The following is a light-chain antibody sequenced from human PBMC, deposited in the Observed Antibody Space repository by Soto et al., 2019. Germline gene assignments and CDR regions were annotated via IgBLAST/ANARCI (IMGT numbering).Light chain of an antibody. CDR1: SSDVGDYNY. J-gene: IGLJ3*02. CDR3: SSYKGSNNLV. Sequence: QSALTQPPSVSGSPGQSVTISCTGTSSDVGDYNYVSWYQQHPGKAPTLMIYEVTKRPSGVPDRFSGSKSGNTAFLTVSGLQAEDEAHYYCSSYKGSNNLVFSGGTKVTVL. CDR2: EVT. V-gene: IGLV2-8*01.